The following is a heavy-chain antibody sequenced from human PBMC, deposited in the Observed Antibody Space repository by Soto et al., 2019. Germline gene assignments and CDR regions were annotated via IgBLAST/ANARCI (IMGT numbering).Heavy chain of an antibody. D-gene: IGHD3-16*01. CDR3: ARDHGGGGLTLEY. Sequence: QVHLEESGGGLVKPGGSLRLSCTASGFTFSDYYMGWIRQAPGKGLEWVSDIGNSGRITHHADSVEGRFTISRDNAKNSLYLQMNSLRPEDSAIYYCARDHGGGGLTLEYWGQGTLVTVSS. CDR1: GFTFSDYY. V-gene: IGHV3-11*01. J-gene: IGHJ4*02. CDR2: IGNSGRIT.